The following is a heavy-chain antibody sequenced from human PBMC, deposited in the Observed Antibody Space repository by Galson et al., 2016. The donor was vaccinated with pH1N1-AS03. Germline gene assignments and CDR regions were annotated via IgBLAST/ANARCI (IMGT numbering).Heavy chain of an antibody. CDR3: ARGKNSGFDY. Sequence: CAISGDSVSGSRGVAWNWIRQSPSRGLEWQGRTSYWSKWSNDYAESVKSRITIDPDTSNNQFSLHLNSVTPEDTAIYFCARGKNSGFDYWGQGTPVTVSS. J-gene: IGHJ4*02. CDR2: TSYWSKWSN. D-gene: IGHD3-10*01. CDR1: GDSVSGSRGVA. V-gene: IGHV6-1*01.